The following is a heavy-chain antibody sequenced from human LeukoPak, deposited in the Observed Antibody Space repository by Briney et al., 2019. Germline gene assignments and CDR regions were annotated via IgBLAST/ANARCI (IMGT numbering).Heavy chain of an antibody. CDR3: ARQGYYYYYMDV. CDR1: GGSFSGYY. V-gene: IGHV4-34*01. CDR2: INHSGST. Sequence: SETLSLTCAVYGGSFSGYYWSWIRQPPGKGLEWIGEINHSGSTNYNPSLKSRVTISVDTSKNQFSLKLSSVTAADTAVYYCARQGYYYYYMDVWAKGPRSPSP. J-gene: IGHJ6*03.